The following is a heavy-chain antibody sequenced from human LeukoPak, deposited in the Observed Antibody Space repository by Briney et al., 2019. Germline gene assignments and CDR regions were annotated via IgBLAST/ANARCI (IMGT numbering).Heavy chain of an antibody. CDR3: ARHGSGFGYYDSSGYLDY. CDR1: GYSFTSYW. Sequence: GESLKISCKGSGYSFTSYWIGWVRQMPGKGLEWMGIIYPGDSDTRYSPSFQGQVTISADKSISTAYLQWSSLKASDTAMYYCARHGSGFGYYDSSGYLDYWGQGTLVTVSS. J-gene: IGHJ4*02. V-gene: IGHV5-51*01. D-gene: IGHD3-22*01. CDR2: IYPGDSDT.